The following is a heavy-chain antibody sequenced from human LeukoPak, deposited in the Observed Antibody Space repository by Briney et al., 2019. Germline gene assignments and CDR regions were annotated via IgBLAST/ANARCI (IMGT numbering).Heavy chain of an antibody. Sequence: SQTLSLTCTVSGTSISSGAYSWSWVRQHPGKGLEWIAYIYYSGNTYYNPSLKRRVTISVDTSNNQFSLKLSSVTAADTAVYYCARTITIFGALGYFDYWGQGTLVTVSS. CDR2: IYYSGNT. CDR3: ARTITIFGALGYFDY. D-gene: IGHD3-3*01. V-gene: IGHV4-31*03. J-gene: IGHJ4*02. CDR1: GTSISSGAYS.